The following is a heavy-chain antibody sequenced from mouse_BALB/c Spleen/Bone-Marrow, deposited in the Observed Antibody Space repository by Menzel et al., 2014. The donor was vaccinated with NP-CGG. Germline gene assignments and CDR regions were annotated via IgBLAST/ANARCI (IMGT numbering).Heavy chain of an antibody. CDR2: INNNDGNT. D-gene: IGHD1-1*01. CDR3: ARDNYGSRFDY. CDR1: GFTFSSYG. J-gene: IGHJ2*01. Sequence: EVQVVESGGGLVQPGGSLKLSCAASGFTFSSYGMSWVRQTPDKRLELVATINNNDGNTYYPDSVKGRFTISRDNAKNTLYLQMSSLKSEDTAMYCCARDNYGSRFDYWGQGTTLTVSS. V-gene: IGHV5-6-3*01.